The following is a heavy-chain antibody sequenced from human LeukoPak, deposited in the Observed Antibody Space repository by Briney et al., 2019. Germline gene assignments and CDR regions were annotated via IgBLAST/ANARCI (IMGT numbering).Heavy chain of an antibody. J-gene: IGHJ4*02. CDR3: AKELGYCSSTSCSEDY. CDR2: ISPNGVIT. Sequence: GGSLRLSCAASGFTFSSYWMNWVRQAPGKGLEWVSGISPNGVITYYADSVKGRFTISRDNSKNTLYLQMNSLRAEDTAVYYCAKELGYCSSTSCSEDYWGQGTLVTVSS. CDR1: GFTFSSYW. D-gene: IGHD2-2*01. V-gene: IGHV3-23*01.